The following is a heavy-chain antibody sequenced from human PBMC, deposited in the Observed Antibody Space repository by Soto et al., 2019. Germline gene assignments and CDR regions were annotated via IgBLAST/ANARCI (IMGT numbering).Heavy chain of an antibody. V-gene: IGHV1-2*02. CDR3: ARDRAPYYYDSSGYYDGMDV. CDR2: INPNSGGT. CDR1: GYTFTGYY. D-gene: IGHD3-22*01. Sequence: ASVKVSCKASGYTFTGYYMHWVRQAPGQGLEWMGWINPNSGGTNYAQKFQGRVTMTRDTSISTASMDLSRLRSDDTAVYYCARDRAPYYYDSSGYYDGMDVWGQGTTVTVSS. J-gene: IGHJ6*02.